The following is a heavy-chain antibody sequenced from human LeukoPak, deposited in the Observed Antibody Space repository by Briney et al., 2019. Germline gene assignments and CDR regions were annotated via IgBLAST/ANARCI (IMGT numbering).Heavy chain of an antibody. V-gene: IGHV3-30-3*01. CDR2: ISYDGSNK. CDR3: AKEDATFYGQGGFDY. D-gene: IGHD1-26*01. J-gene: IGHJ4*02. Sequence: GGSLRLSCAASGFTFSSYAMHWVRQAPGKGLEWVAVISYDGSNKYYADSVKGRFTISRDNSKNTLYLQMNSLRAEDTAVYYCAKEDATFYGQGGFDYWGQGTLVTVSS. CDR1: GFTFSSYA.